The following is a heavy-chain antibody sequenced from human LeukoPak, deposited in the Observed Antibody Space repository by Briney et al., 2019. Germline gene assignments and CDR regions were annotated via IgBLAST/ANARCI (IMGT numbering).Heavy chain of an antibody. CDR2: ISWNSGSI. D-gene: IGHD4-23*01. Sequence: GRSLRLFCAASGFTFDDYAMHWVRQAPGKGLEWVSGISWNSGSIGYADSVKGRFTISRDNAKNSLYLQMNSLRAEDTALYYCAKDRSGNPVRYFDLWGRGTLVTVSS. CDR1: GFTFDDYA. CDR3: AKDRSGNPVRYFDL. V-gene: IGHV3-9*01. J-gene: IGHJ2*01.